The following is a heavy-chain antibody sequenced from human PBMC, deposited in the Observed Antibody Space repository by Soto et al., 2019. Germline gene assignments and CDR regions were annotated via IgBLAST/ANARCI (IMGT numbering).Heavy chain of an antibody. CDR1: GGSISSGDYY. J-gene: IGHJ4*02. Sequence: SETLSLTCTVAGGSISSGDYYWSWIRQPPGKGLEWIGYIYYSGSTNYNPSLTSRVTISVDTSKNQFSLKLSSVTAADTAVYYCARHRYSYGVYYFDYWGQGTLVTVSS. V-gene: IGHV4-61*08. CDR2: IYYSGST. CDR3: ARHRYSYGVYYFDY. D-gene: IGHD5-18*01.